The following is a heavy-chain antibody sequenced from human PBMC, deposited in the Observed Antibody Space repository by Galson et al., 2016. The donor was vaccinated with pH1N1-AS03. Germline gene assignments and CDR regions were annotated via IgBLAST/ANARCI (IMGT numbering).Heavy chain of an antibody. CDR1: GGTFDNHP. J-gene: IGHJ3*01. Sequence: SVKVSCKASGGTFDNHPIDWVRQAPGQGLEWMGGFIPIFGTTNYAPKYQGRVTFTTDDSTTTVYMELSNLRSEDTAVYYCARNSDSLGAFDVWGQGTPLSVSS. CDR3: ARNSDSLGAFDV. D-gene: IGHD1-7*01. V-gene: IGHV1-69*05. CDR2: FIPIFGTT.